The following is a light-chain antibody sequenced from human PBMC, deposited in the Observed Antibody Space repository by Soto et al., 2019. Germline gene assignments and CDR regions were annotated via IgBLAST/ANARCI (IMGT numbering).Light chain of an antibody. CDR2: ENN. V-gene: IGLV1-51*01. J-gene: IGLJ1*01. CDR3: GTWDSSLSVYV. Sequence: QSVLTQPPSVSAAPGQMVTISCSGSSSSIGSNYVSWYQQVPGTAPKLLIYENNKRPSGIPDRFSGSKSGTSATLGIAGLQTGDEDDYYCGTWDSSLSVYVFGSGTKVT. CDR1: SSSIGSNY.